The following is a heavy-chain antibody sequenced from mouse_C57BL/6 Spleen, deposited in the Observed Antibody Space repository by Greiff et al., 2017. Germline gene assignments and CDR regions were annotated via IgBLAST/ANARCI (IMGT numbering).Heavy chain of an antibody. CDR2: ISSGSSTI. V-gene: IGHV5-17*01. Sequence: EVMLVESGGGLVKPGGSLKLSCAASGFTFSDYGMHWVRQAPEKGLEWVAYISSGSSTIYYADPVKGRFPLSSDNAKHTLFLQRTSLGVEDTAMYYCARSGDYAWFAYWGQGTLVTVSS. D-gene: IGHD2-4*01. CDR3: ARSGDYAWFAY. J-gene: IGHJ3*01. CDR1: GFTFSDYG.